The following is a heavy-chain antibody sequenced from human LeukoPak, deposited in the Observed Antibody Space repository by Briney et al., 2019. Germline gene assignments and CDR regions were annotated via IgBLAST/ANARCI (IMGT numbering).Heavy chain of an antibody. D-gene: IGHD3-10*01. Sequence: SETLSLTCTVSGGSISSYYWGWIRQPPGKGLEWIGSMFYGGYSYYNPSLKSRLTISVDTTKKQFSLKLSSMTAADTAVYYCARVRGSFDYWGQGILVTVSS. V-gene: IGHV4-39*02. CDR1: GGSISSYY. CDR3: ARVRGSFDY. J-gene: IGHJ4*02. CDR2: MFYGGYS.